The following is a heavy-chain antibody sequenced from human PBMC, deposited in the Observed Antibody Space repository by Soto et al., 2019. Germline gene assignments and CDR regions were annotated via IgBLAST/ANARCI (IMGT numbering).Heavy chain of an antibody. D-gene: IGHD6-19*01. CDR2: INHSGST. CDR3: ARRVAGLSWFDP. CDR1: GGSFSGYY. Sequence: QVQLQQWGAGLLKPSETLSLTCAVYGGSFSGYYWSWIRQPPGKGLEWIGEINHSGSTNYNPSLKSRVTISVDTSKHQFSLKLSSVTAADTAVYYCARRVAGLSWFDPWGQGTLVTVSS. V-gene: IGHV4-34*01. J-gene: IGHJ5*02.